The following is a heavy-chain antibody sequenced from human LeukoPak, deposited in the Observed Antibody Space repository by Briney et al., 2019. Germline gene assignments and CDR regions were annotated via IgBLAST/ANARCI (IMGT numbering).Heavy chain of an antibody. Sequence: SETLSLTCTVSGASISSYYWSWIRQPPGKGLEWIASRHYRGTTNYNPSLESRVTISVDTSRKQFSLKLSSMTAADTAVYYCARETTGWYRALDSWGQGSLVTVSS. V-gene: IGHV4-59*12. CDR3: ARETTGWYRALDS. CDR1: GASISSYY. J-gene: IGHJ4*02. CDR2: RHYRGTT. D-gene: IGHD6-19*01.